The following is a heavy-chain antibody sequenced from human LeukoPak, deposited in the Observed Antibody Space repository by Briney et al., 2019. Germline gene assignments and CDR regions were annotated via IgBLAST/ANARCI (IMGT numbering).Heavy chain of an antibody. CDR1: GFTFSSYG. CDR3: AKDRHYDILTGFDY. D-gene: IGHD3-9*01. Sequence: GGSLRLSCAASGFTFSSYGMHWVRQAPGKGLEWVAVISYDGSNKYYADSVKGRFTISRDNSKNTLYLQMNSLRAEDTAVYYCAKDRHYDILTGFDYWGQGTLVTVSS. V-gene: IGHV3-30*18. CDR2: ISYDGSNK. J-gene: IGHJ4*02.